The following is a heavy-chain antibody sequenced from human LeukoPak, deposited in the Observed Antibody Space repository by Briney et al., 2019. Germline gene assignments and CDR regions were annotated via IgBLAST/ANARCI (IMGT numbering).Heavy chain of an antibody. V-gene: IGHV3-64D*06. CDR1: GFTFTSHV. J-gene: IGHJ4*02. Sequence: GGSLRLSCSASGFTFTSHVMHWVRQAPGKGLQYVSGISMNVQTTYYAGSVKGRFTISRDCSKNTVYLQMNSLTAEDTAVYYCVREGLERRTNFDYWGQGTLVSVSS. CDR2: ISMNVQTT. CDR3: VREGLERRTNFDY. D-gene: IGHD1-1*01.